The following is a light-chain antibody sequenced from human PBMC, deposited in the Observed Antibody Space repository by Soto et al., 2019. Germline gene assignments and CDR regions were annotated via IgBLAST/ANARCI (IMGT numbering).Light chain of an antibody. CDR3: QQCGSSST. V-gene: IGKV3-20*01. Sequence: EIVLTQSAGTLSLSPGERATLSCRASQSVSSTYLAWYQQKRGQAPRLLIYAASSRASDIPDRFSGSGSGTDFTLTISRLEPEDFAVYYCQQCGSSSTFGQGTRLEIK. CDR1: QSVSSTY. J-gene: IGKJ5*01. CDR2: AAS.